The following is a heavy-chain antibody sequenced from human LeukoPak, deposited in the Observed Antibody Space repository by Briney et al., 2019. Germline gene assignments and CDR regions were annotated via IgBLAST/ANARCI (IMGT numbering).Heavy chain of an antibody. J-gene: IGHJ6*02. D-gene: IGHD3-10*01. CDR1: GFTFSSYA. V-gene: IGHV3-64*01. CDR2: ISNNGDRT. CDR3: ARDFGSGSYYLYYYGMDV. Sequence: PGGSLRLSCAASGFTFSSYAMHWVRQAPGKGLEYVSAISNNGDRTYYANSVKGRFTISRDNSKNTLYLQMGSLRAEDMAVYYCARDFGSGSYYLYYYGMDVWGQGTTVTVSS.